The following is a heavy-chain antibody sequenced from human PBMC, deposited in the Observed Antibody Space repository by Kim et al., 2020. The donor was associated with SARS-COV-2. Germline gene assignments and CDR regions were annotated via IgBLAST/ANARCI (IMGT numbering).Heavy chain of an antibody. Sequence: ASVKVSCKASGYTFTSYYMHWVRQAPGQGLEWMGIINPSGGSTSYAQKFQGRVTMTRDTSTSTVYMELSSLRSEDTAVYYCARDLWALRYFDSPGHGMDVWGQGTTVTVSS. V-gene: IGHV1-46*01. CDR1: GYTFTSYY. CDR3: ARDLWALRYFDSPGHGMDV. CDR2: INPSGGST. J-gene: IGHJ6*02. D-gene: IGHD3-9*01.